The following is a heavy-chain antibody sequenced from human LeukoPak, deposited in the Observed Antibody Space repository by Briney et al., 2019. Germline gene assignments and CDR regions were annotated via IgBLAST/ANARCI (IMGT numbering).Heavy chain of an antibody. CDR3: AQNWNFDY. CDR1: GFIFSTYA. J-gene: IGHJ4*02. Sequence: GGSLRLSCAASGFIFSTYAMSWVRQAPGKGLEWVSDISNSGGITHYADSVKGRFTISRDNSKNTLYLQMNSLRAEDTAVYYCAQNWNFDYWGQGTLATVSS. D-gene: IGHD1-1*01. V-gene: IGHV3-23*01. CDR2: ISNSGGIT.